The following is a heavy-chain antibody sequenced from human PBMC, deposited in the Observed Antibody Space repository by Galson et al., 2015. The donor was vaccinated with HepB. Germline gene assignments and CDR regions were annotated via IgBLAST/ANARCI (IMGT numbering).Heavy chain of an antibody. J-gene: IGHJ4*02. CDR3: AREPGDYGDYPPDY. Sequence: SLRLSCAASGFAFSSFSMNWVRQAPGKGLEWVSSISSSSSYNHYADSVKGRFTISRDNAKNSLYLQMNGLRAEDTAVYYCAREPGDYGDYPPDYWGQGTLVTVSS. CDR1: GFAFSSFS. D-gene: IGHD4-17*01. CDR2: ISSSSSYN. V-gene: IGHV3-21*01.